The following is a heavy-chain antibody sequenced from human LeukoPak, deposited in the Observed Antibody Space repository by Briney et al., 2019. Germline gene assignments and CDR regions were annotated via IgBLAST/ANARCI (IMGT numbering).Heavy chain of an antibody. D-gene: IGHD3-22*01. CDR1: GFTFSSYA. Sequence: GGSLRLSCAASGFTFSSYAMSWVRQAPGKGLEYVSAISGSGGSTYYADSVKGRFTISRDNSKNTLYLQMNSLRAEDTAVYYCAKEVVVVITTPTEAGFDYWGQGTLVTVSS. J-gene: IGHJ4*02. CDR2: ISGSGGST. V-gene: IGHV3-23*01. CDR3: AKEVVVVITTPTEAGFDY.